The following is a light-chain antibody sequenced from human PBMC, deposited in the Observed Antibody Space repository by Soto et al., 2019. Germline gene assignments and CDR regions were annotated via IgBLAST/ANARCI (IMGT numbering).Light chain of an antibody. J-gene: IGKJ3*01. CDR2: GAS. CDR3: QQYNNWPFT. V-gene: IGKV3-15*01. Sequence: EIVITQSPATLSVSPGERATLSCRASQSISSNLAWYQQKPGQAPRLLIYGASTRATGIPATFSGSGSGTEFTLTISSLQSEDFAVYYCQQYNNWPFTFGPGTTVDIK. CDR1: QSISSN.